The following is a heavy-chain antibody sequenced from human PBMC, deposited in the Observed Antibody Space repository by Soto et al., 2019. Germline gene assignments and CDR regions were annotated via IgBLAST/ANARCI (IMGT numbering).Heavy chain of an antibody. Sequence: PSETLSLTCTVSGGSITSDGYFWGWIRQSPERGLEWIGFIFYSGNTFNNPSLSGRCSLSVAPSRTQFSLTLSSVTAADTAVYYLVRKGTKSPPQGYITPAGHFDPWCQRTPVTVSS. V-gene: IGHV4-30-4*01. CDR2: IFYSGNT. CDR1: GGSITSDGYF. J-gene: IGHJ5*02. CDR3: VRKGTKSPPQGYITPAGHFDP. D-gene: IGHD1-20*01.